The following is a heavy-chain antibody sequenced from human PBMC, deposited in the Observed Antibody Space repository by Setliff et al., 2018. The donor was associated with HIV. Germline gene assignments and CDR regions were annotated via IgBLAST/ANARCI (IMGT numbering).Heavy chain of an antibody. Sequence: SETLSLTCAVYGGSLTNYYWSWVRQSPGKGLEWIGKIYHSGSTNYNPSLKSRVTISVDTSKNQFSLKLSSMTAADTAVYYCAKTSVGATGLYAFDIWGQGTMVTVSS. V-gene: IGHV4-34*01. CDR1: GGSLTNYY. CDR3: AKTSVGATGLYAFDI. D-gene: IGHD1-26*01. CDR2: IYHSGST. J-gene: IGHJ3*02.